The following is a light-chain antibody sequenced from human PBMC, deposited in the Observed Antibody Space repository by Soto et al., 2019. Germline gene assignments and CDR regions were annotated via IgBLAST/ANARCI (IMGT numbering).Light chain of an antibody. V-gene: IGKV1-27*01. CDR1: QAISIY. CDR3: QEYNSAPPT. Sequence: DIPMTQSPSSLSTSVGDRVTITCRASQAISIYLAWYQQKPGNVPKLLICAASTLQSGFPTRFSGSVSGTDFTLTISSQHPEDVAAYFGQEYNSAPPTFGQGTKVEIK. CDR2: AAS. J-gene: IGKJ1*01.